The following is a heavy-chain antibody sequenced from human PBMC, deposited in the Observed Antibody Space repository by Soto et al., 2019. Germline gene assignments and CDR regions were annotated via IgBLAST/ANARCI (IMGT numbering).Heavy chain of an antibody. Sequence: SASLSLTCTLNRGSINSAGYYCTLIPKHPVKGLEWIGYIYYSGSTYYSPSLKSRVTISVDTSKNQFSLKLSSVTAADTAVYYCARDIVVVPAAPYYYYGMDVWGQGTTVS. CDR1: RGSINSAGYY. V-gene: IGHV4-31*03. CDR3: ARDIVVVPAAPYYYYGMDV. J-gene: IGHJ6*02. CDR2: IYYSGST. D-gene: IGHD2-2*01.